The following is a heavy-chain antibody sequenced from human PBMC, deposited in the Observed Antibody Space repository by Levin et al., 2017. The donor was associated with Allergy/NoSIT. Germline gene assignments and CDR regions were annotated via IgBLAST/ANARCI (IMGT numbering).Heavy chain of an antibody. V-gene: IGHV3-11*01. Sequence: GGSLRLSCAASGFTFSDYYMSWIRQAPGKGLEWVSYISSSGSTIYYADSVKGRFTISRDNAKNSLYLQMNSLRAEDTAVYYCAREDYYDSSGYYGDYWGQGTLVTVSS. CDR2: ISSSGSTI. CDR1: GFTFSDYY. J-gene: IGHJ4*02. CDR3: AREDYYDSSGYYGDY. D-gene: IGHD3-22*01.